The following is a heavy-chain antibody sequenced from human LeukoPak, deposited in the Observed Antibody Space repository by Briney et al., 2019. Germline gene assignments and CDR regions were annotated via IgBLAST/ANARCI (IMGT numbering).Heavy chain of an antibody. CDR3: TTDPSYDYVWGSYRLDFDY. Sequence: GGSLRLSCAASGFTFSNAWMSWVRQAPGKGLEWVGRIKSKTYGGTTDYAAPGKGRFSISRDDSKNTLYMQMNSLKTEDTAVYYCTTDPSYDYVWGSYRLDFDYWGQGTLVTVSS. CDR1: GFTFSNAW. D-gene: IGHD3-16*02. J-gene: IGHJ4*02. V-gene: IGHV3-15*01. CDR2: IKSKTYGGTT.